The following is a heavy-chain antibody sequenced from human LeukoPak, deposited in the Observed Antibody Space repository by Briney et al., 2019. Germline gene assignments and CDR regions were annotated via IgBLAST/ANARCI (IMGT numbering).Heavy chain of an antibody. CDR1: GYTFTSYA. J-gene: IGHJ4*02. V-gene: IGHV1-2*02. CDR3: ARGGYYDILTGTFDY. D-gene: IGHD3-9*01. Sequence: ASVKVSCKASGYTFTSYAMHWVRQAPGQRLEWMGWINPNSGGTNYAQKFQGRVTMTRDTSISTAYMELSRLRSDDTAVYYCARGGYYDILTGTFDYWGQGTLVTVSS. CDR2: INPNSGGT.